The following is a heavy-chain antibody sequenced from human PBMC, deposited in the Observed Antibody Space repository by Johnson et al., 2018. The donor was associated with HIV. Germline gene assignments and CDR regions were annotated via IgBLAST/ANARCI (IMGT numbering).Heavy chain of an antibody. CDR2: IWYDGSNK. CDR1: GFTFSSYG. CDR3: AKDMRQWELLDAFDI. D-gene: IGHD1-26*01. J-gene: IGHJ3*02. V-gene: IGHV3-33*06. Sequence: QVQLVESGGGVVQPGRSLRLSCAASGFTFSSYGMHWVRQAPGKGLEWVAVIWYDGSNKYYADSVKGRFTISRDNSKNTLYLQMNSLRAEDTAVYYCAKDMRQWELLDAFDIWGQGTMVTVSS.